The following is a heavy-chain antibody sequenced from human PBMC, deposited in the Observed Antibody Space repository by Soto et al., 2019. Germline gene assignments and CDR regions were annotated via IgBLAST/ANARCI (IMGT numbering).Heavy chain of an antibody. CDR1: GFTFSTYS. V-gene: IGHV3-48*02. CDR2: ISSGNPTV. Sequence: EVQLVESGGGLVQPGGSLRLSCAASGFTFSTYSMNWVRQAPGKGLEWISYISSGNPTVYYADSVRGRFTISRDNAKHSLHLQMNRLRDDDTAVYYCARGGWEHDYWGQGTLVTVSS. J-gene: IGHJ4*02. D-gene: IGHD1-26*01. CDR3: ARGGWEHDY.